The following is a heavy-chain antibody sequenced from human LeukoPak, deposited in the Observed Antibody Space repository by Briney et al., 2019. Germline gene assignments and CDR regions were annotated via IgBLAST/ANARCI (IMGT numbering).Heavy chain of an antibody. CDR1: GGSISSGGYY. CDR3: ARGKTGYSYGFGH. J-gene: IGHJ5*02. V-gene: IGHV4-30-2*01. CDR2: IYHSGST. Sequence: SQTLSLTCTVSGGSISSGGYYWSWIRQPPGKGLEWIGYIYHSGSTYYNPSLKSRVTISVDTSKNQFSLKLSSVTAADTAVYYCARGKTGYSYGFGHWGQGTLVTVSS. D-gene: IGHD5-18*01.